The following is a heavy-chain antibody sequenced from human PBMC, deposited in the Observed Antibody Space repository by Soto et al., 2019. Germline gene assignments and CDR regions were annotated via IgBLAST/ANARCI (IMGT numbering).Heavy chain of an antibody. CDR2: IYYSGTT. J-gene: IGHJ4*02. CDR1: GDSISSGGYY. D-gene: IGHD3-22*01. V-gene: IGHV4-31*03. CDR3: ASTYYNGSSGPFDY. Sequence: PSETLSLTCTVSGDSISSGGYYWSWIRQHPAKGLEWIGYIYYSGTTYYNPSLESRVTISADTSENQFSLKVNSVTVADTAVYYCASTYYNGSSGPFDYWGQGALVTVSS.